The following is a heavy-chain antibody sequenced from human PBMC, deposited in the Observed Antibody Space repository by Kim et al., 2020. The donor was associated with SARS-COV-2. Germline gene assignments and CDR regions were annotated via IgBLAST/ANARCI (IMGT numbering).Heavy chain of an antibody. D-gene: IGHD3-10*01. J-gene: IGHJ6*02. CDR1: GGSFSGYY. V-gene: IGHV4-34*01. CDR3: ARVAYGSGSNSEPGKYYYYGMDV. Sequence: SETLSLTCAVYGGSFSGYYWSWIRQPPGKGLEWIGEINHSGSTNYNPSLTSRVTISVDTSKNQFSLKLSSVTAADTAVYYCARVAYGSGSNSEPGKYYYYGMDVWVQGTTVTVSS. CDR2: INHSGST.